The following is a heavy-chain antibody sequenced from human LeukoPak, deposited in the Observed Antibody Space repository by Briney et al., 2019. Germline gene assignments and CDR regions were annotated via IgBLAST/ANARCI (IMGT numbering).Heavy chain of an antibody. Sequence: GASVKVSCKVSGYTLTKLSMHWVRQAPGKGLEWMGGFDPEDGETIYAQKFQGRVTMTEDTSTDTAYMELSSLRSEDTAVYYCATGQGETHAFDIWGQGTMVTVSS. V-gene: IGHV1-24*01. D-gene: IGHD3-16*01. CDR2: FDPEDGET. CDR3: ATGQGETHAFDI. CDR1: GYTLTKLS. J-gene: IGHJ3*02.